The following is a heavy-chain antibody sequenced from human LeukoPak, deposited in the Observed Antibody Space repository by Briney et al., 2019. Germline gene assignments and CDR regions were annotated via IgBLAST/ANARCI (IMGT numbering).Heavy chain of an antibody. CDR1: GGSFSGYY. Sequence: SETLSLTCAVYGGSFSGYYWSWIRQPPGKGLEWIGEINHSGSTNYNPSLKSRVTISVDTSKNQFSLKLSSVTAADTAVYYCASSRDGYNADAFDIWGQGTMVTVSS. CDR2: INHSGST. D-gene: IGHD5-24*01. CDR3: ASSRDGYNADAFDI. J-gene: IGHJ3*02. V-gene: IGHV4-34*01.